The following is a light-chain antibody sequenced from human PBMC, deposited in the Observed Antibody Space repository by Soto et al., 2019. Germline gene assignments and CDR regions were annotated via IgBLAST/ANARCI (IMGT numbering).Light chain of an antibody. V-gene: IGKV3-20*01. J-gene: IGKJ2*01. CDR2: GAS. Sequence: IVLTQSPGTLSLSPGERATLSCRASQSVSSNYIAWYQQKLGQAPRLLIYGASSRATGIPDRFSGSGSGTVFTLTISRLEPEDFAVYFCQQYGRSPPFTFGQGTKVDIK. CDR1: QSVSSNY. CDR3: QQYGRSPPFT.